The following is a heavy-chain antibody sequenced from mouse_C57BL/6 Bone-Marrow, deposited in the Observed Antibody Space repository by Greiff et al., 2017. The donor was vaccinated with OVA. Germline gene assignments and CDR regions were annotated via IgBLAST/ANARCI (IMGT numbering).Heavy chain of an antibody. CDR1: GFTFSSYA. J-gene: IGHJ4*01. D-gene: IGHD1-1*01. CDR2: ISSGGDYI. V-gene: IGHV5-9-1*02. CDR3: TRSYYGSSYDYAMDY. Sequence: DVQLQESGEGLVKPGGSLKLSCAASGFTFSSYAMSWVRQTPEKRLEWVAYISSGGDYIYYADTVKGRFTISRDNARNTLYLQMSSLKSEDTAMYYCTRSYYGSSYDYAMDYWGQGTSVTVSS.